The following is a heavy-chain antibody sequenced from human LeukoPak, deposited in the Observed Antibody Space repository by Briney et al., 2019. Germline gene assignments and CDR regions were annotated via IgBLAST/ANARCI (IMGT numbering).Heavy chain of an antibody. V-gene: IGHV4-61*02. Sequence: SETLSLTCTVSGDSISSGTYYWSWIRQPAGKGLEWIGRIDASGNPNYNPSLRSRLTMSVDTSKIQFSLKLSSVTAADTAVYYCARVPSSRAPFDYWGQGTLVTVSS. D-gene: IGHD2-2*01. CDR3: ARVPSSRAPFDY. CDR2: IDASGNP. J-gene: IGHJ4*02. CDR1: GDSISSGTYY.